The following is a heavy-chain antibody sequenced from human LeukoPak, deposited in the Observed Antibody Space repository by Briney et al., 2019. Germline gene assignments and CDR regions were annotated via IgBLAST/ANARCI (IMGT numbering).Heavy chain of an antibody. CDR3: ARSTLGTMTRLGDY. CDR1: GFTFNSYA. V-gene: IGHV3-23*01. CDR2: ISGTGGTT. D-gene: IGHD1-1*01. J-gene: IGHJ4*02. Sequence: PGGSLRLSCVATGFTFNSYAMSWVRQAPGKGLECVSTISGTGGTTYYADSVRGRFTIPRDNSKNTLYLQMNSLISEDTAVYDCARSTLGTMTRLGDYWGQGTLVTVSS.